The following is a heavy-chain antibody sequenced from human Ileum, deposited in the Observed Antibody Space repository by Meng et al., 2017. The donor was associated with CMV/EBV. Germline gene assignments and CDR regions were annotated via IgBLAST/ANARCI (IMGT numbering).Heavy chain of an antibody. CDR1: GYTFTNYY. CDR2: INPSSASR. J-gene: IGHJ4*02. V-gene: IGHV1-46*01. Sequence: ASVKVSCKASGYTFTNYYMHWVRQAPGQGLEGMGIINPSSASRSYAQKFQGRVTMTRDTSTSTVYMELGSLRSDDTAVYYCARDFLHTAMASWGRVDLDYWGQGTLVTVSS. CDR3: ARDFLHTAMASWGRVDLDY. D-gene: IGHD5-18*01.